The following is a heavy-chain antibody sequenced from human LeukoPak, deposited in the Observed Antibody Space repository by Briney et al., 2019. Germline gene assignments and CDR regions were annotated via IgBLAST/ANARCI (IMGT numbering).Heavy chain of an antibody. D-gene: IGHD2-2*03. CDR1: GFTFSSYA. CDR2: ISYDGSNK. Sequence: PGGSLRLSCAASGFTFSSYAMHWVRQAPGKGLEWVAVISYDGSNKYYADSVKGRFTISGDNSKNTLYLQMNSLRAEDTAVYYCAREINDGSFDYWGQGTLVTVSS. CDR3: AREINDGSFDY. J-gene: IGHJ4*02. V-gene: IGHV3-30-3*01.